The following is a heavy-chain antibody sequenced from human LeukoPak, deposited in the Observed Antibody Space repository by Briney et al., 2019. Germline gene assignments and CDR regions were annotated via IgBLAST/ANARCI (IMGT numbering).Heavy chain of an antibody. CDR3: ARGSTQYSSGWYGLDY. Sequence: GGSLRLSCAASGFTFSSYWMHWVRQAPGKWLVWVSRVNSDGSSTTYAASVKGRFTISRDNAKNTLYLQMNSLRAEDTAVYYCARGSTQYSSGWYGLDYWGQGTLVTVSS. V-gene: IGHV3-74*01. J-gene: IGHJ4*02. CDR1: GFTFSSYW. CDR2: VNSDGSST. D-gene: IGHD6-19*01.